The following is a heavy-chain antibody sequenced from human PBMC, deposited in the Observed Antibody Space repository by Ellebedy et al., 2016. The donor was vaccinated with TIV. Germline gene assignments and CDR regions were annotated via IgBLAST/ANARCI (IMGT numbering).Heavy chain of an antibody. V-gene: IGHV4-61*01. CDR1: GRSVTSGSYY. Sequence: SETLSLTXTVSGRSVTSGSYYWIWIRQPPGKGLEWIGYIYYSGSTNDNPSLKSRVTISVDTSKNQFSLKLSSVTAADKAVYYCARTGGAPEWWFDPWGQGTLVTVSS. CDR2: IYYSGST. D-gene: IGHD2-8*02. CDR3: ARTGGAPEWWFDP. J-gene: IGHJ5*02.